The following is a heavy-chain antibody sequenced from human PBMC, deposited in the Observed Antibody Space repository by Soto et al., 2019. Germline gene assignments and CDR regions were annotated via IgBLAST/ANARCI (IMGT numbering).Heavy chain of an antibody. V-gene: IGHV4-39*01. Sequence: QLQLQESGPGLVKPSETLSLTCTVSGGSISSSSYYWGWIRQPPGKGLEWIGSIYYSGSTYYNPSLNIRVTTSVGTSKHQSSLKLTSVTAADTAVYYCARLGGRRSSYGSLVYWGQGTLVTVSS. CDR1: GGSISSSSYY. CDR2: IYYSGST. D-gene: IGHD5-18*01. J-gene: IGHJ4*02. CDR3: ARLGGRRSSYGSLVY.